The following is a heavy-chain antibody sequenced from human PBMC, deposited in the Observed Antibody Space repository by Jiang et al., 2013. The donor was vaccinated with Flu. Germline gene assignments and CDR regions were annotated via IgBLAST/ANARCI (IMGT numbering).Heavy chain of an antibody. V-gene: IGHV1-69*01. J-gene: IGHJ4*02. CDR1: GGTFSSYA. Sequence: GAEVKKPGSSVKVSCKASGGTFSSYAISWVRQAPGQGLEWMGGIIPIFGTANYAQKFQGRVTITADESTSTAYMELSSLRSEDTAVYYCARGAFGGSSWYESFDYWGQGTLVTVSS. CDR3: ARGAFGGSSWYESFDY. D-gene: IGHD6-13*01. CDR2: IIPIFGTA.